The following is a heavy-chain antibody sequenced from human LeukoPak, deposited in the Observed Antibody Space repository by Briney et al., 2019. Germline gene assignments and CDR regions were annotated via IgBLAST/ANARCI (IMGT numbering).Heavy chain of an antibody. J-gene: IGHJ4*02. D-gene: IGHD3-16*01. CDR1: GFTFSSYA. Sequence: PGGSLRLSCAASGFTFSSYAMHWVRQAPGKGLEWVAVISYDGSNKYYADSVKGRFTISRDNSKNTLYLQMNSLRAEDTAVYYCARDLGTVFSTFDYWGQGTLVTVSS. V-gene: IGHV3-30-3*01. CDR2: ISYDGSNK. CDR3: ARDLGTVFSTFDY.